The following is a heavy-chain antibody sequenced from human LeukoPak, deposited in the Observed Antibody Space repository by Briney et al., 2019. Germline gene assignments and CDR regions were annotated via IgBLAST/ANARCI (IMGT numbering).Heavy chain of an antibody. J-gene: IGHJ4*02. V-gene: IGHV2-5*01. CDR1: GFSLSTSGVG. CDR2: IYWNDDK. Sequence: SGPTLVKPTQTLTLTCTSSGFSLSTSGVGVGWIRQPPGKALEWLALIYWNDDKRYSPSLKSRLTITKDTSKNQVVLTMTNVDPVDTATYYCAHESDSSGYYTFDYWGQGTLVTVSS. D-gene: IGHD3-22*01. CDR3: AHESDSSGYYTFDY.